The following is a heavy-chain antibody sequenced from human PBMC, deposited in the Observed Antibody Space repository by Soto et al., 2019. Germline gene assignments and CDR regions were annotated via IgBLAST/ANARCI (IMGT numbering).Heavy chain of an antibody. D-gene: IGHD3-22*01. Sequence: PSETLSLTCTVSGGSISSYYWSWIRQPPGKGLEWIGYIYYSGSTNYNPSLKSRVTISVDTSKNQFSLKLSSVTAADTAVYYCARLLLDYYDSSGYAEYFHHRGQGTPVIVSS. CDR2: IYYSGST. V-gene: IGHV4-59*08. CDR3: ARLLLDYYDSSGYAEYFHH. J-gene: IGHJ1*01. CDR1: GGSISSYY.